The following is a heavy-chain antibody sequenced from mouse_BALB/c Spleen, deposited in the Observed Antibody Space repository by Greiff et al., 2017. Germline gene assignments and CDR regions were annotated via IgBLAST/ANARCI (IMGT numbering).Heavy chain of an antibody. J-gene: IGHJ2*01. CDR2: ISYDGSN. D-gene: IGHD1-2*01. CDR1: GYSITSGYY. V-gene: IGHV3-6*02. CDR3: ARAITTALYYFDY. Sequence: EVQLVESGPGLVKPSQSLSLTCSVTGYSITSGYYWNWIRQFPGNKLEWMGYISYDGSNNYNPSLKNRISITRDTSKNQFFLKLNSVTTEDTATYYCARAITTALYYFDYWGQGTTLTVSS.